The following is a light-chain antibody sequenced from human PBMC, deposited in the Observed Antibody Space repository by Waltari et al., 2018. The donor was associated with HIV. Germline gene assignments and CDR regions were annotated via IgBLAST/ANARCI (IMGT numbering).Light chain of an antibody. CDR3: QQYYNFPRT. CDR1: QGISSY. CDR2: AAS. V-gene: IGKV1-8*01. Sequence: AVRMTQSPSTFSASTGNIVTITCRASQGISSYLAWYQQKTGTAPKLLIYAASILQSGVPSRFSASGSGTNFTLTINCLQSEDLATYYCQQYYNFPRTFGQGTKVEL. J-gene: IGKJ1*01.